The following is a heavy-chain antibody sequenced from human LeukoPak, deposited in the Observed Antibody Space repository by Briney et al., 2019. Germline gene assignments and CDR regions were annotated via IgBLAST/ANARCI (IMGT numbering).Heavy chain of an antibody. D-gene: IGHD6-6*01. CDR1: GFSFTNYY. V-gene: IGHV1-18*04. CDR3: ARGRIAARPTPFDY. CDR2: ISAYNGNT. Sequence: ASVKVSCKASGFSFTNYYIHWVRQAPGQGLEWMGWISAYNGNTNYAQKLQGRVTMTTDTSTSTAYMELRSLRSDDTAVYYCARGRIAARPTPFDYWGQGTLVTVSS. J-gene: IGHJ4*02.